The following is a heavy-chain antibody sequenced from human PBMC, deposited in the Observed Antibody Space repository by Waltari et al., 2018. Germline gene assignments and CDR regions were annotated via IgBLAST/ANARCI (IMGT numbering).Heavy chain of an antibody. CDR1: GFTFSRYW. CDR3: ARMARKTYSSPVAGRDYYYGMDV. CDR2: INSDGSDT. Sequence: EEQLVESGGGLIQPGESLRVSCAVSGFTFSRYWIHWVRKGPGKGLVWVARINSDGSDTSYADSVKGRFTISRDNAKNTVYLQMKSLRVEDTAVYYCARMARKTYSSPVAGRDYYYGMDVWGLGTTVTVSS. V-gene: IGHV3-74*01. J-gene: IGHJ6*02. D-gene: IGHD6-13*01.